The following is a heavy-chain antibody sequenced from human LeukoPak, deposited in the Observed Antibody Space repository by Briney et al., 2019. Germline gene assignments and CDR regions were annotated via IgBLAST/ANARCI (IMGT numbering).Heavy chain of an antibody. D-gene: IGHD4-17*01. CDR3: ARMTTVTNYYYYGMDV. Sequence: PSQTLSLTCTVSGGSISSGGYYWSWIRQHPGKGVEWIGYIYYSGSTYYNPSLKSRVTISVDTSKNQFSLKLSSVTAADTAVYYCARMTTVTNYYYYGMDVWGQGTTVTVSS. V-gene: IGHV4-31*03. J-gene: IGHJ6*02. CDR1: GGSISSGGYY. CDR2: IYYSGST.